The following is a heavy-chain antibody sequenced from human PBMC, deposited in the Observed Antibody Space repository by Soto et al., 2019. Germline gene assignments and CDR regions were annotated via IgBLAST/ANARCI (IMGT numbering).Heavy chain of an antibody. CDR2: IYYSGST. V-gene: IGHV4-59*01. CDR3: ARDHGSGWYGAFDI. Sequence: SETLSLTCTVSGGSISSYYRSWIRQPPGKGLEWIGYIYYSGSTNYNPSLKSRVTISVDTSKNQFSLKLSSVTAADTAVYYCARDHGSGWYGAFDIWGQGTMVTVSS. CDR1: GGSISSYY. D-gene: IGHD6-19*01. J-gene: IGHJ3*02.